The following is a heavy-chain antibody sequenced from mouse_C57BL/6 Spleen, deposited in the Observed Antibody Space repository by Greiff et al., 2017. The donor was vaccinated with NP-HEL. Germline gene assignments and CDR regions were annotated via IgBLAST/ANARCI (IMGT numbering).Heavy chain of an antibody. CDR1: GFNIKDDY. V-gene: IGHV14-4*01. CDR3: FYGSSYYFDY. CDR2: IDPENGDT. J-gene: IGHJ2*01. D-gene: IGHD1-1*01. Sequence: EVQLVESGAELVRPGASVKLSCTASGFNIKDDYMHWVKQRPEQGLEWIGWIDPENGDTEYASKFQGKATITADTSSNTAYLQLSSLTSEDTAVYYCFYGSSYYFDYWGQGTTLTVSS.